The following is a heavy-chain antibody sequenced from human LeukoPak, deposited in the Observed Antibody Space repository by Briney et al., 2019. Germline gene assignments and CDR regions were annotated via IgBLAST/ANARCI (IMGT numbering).Heavy chain of an antibody. Sequence: SETLSLTCAVYGGPFSGYYWSWIRQPPGKGLEWIGEINHSGSTNYNPSLKSRVTISVDTSKNQFSLKLSSVTAADAAVYYCARGLGGYYDSRYDYWGQGTLVTVSS. CDR3: ARGLGGYYDSRYDY. CDR2: INHSGST. D-gene: IGHD3-22*01. CDR1: GGPFSGYY. V-gene: IGHV4-34*01. J-gene: IGHJ4*02.